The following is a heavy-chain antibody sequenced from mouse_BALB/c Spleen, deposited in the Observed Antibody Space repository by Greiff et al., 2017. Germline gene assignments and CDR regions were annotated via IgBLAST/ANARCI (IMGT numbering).Heavy chain of an antibody. CDR1: GYSITSDYA. D-gene: IGHD1-1*01. J-gene: IGHJ1*01. Sequence: VQVVGSGPGLVEPSQSLSPTFTVTGYSITSDYARKWIRQFPGNKLEWMGYISYSGSTSYNPSLKSRISITRDTSKNQFFLQLNSVTTEDTATYYCARGATVDWYFDVWGAGTTVTVSS. V-gene: IGHV3-2*02. CDR3: ARGATVDWYFDV. CDR2: ISYSGST.